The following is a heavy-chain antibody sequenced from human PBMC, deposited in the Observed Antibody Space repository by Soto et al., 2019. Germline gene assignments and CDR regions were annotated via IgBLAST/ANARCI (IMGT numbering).Heavy chain of an antibody. Sequence: QITLKESGPTLVKPTQTLTLTCTFSGFSLTTSGVGVGWIRHHPGKSLELLALIYCEDDKRYSPAVKSRPTLTEDTSKTPVVITPTLMDPAHTATYFCAHGTTPVTWWFDPWGQGTLVTVSS. V-gene: IGHV2-5*02. D-gene: IGHD4-17*01. CDR2: IYCEDDK. CDR1: GFSLTTSGVG. CDR3: AHGTTPVTWWFDP. J-gene: IGHJ5*02.